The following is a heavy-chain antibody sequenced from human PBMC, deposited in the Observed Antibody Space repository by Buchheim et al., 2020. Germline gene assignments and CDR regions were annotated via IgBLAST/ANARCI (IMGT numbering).Heavy chain of an antibody. CDR1: GFTFSSYA. D-gene: IGHD6-19*01. Sequence: EVQLLESGGGLVQPGGSLRLSCAASGFTFSSYAMSWVRQAPGKGLEWVSAISGSGGSTYYADFVKGRFTISRDNSKNTLYLKITTLRAENTAIYYCTERLKGMALAVTVIDDWGQGTL. CDR2: ISGSGGST. V-gene: IGHV3-23*01. J-gene: IGHJ4*01. CDR3: TERLKGMALAVTVIDD.